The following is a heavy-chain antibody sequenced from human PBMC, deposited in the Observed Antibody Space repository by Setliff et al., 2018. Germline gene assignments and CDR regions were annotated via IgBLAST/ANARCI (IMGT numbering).Heavy chain of an antibody. CDR3: ARLPGYCIGGTCSGYYTFDI. D-gene: IGHD2-15*01. CDR1: YY. J-gene: IGHJ3*02. Sequence: YYCSSLRQPPGKGLEWIGSINYTGNTYYNPSLESRVTICVDTSKNQFSLNLRSVTAAYTAVFYCARLPGYCIGGTCSGYYTFDIWGQGTMVTVSS. CDR2: INYTGNT. V-gene: IGHV4-39*01.